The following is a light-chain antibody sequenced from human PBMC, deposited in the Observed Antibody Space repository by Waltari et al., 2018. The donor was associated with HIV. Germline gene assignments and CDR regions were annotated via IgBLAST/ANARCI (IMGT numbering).Light chain of an antibody. CDR2: KDS. V-gene: IGLV3-25*03. J-gene: IGLJ2*01. Sequence: SYELTQPPSVSVSPGQTARITCSGDALPKQYAYWYQQKPGQAPVLVIYKDSERPSGIPERFSGSSSGTTVTLTISGVQAEDEADYYCQSADSSGNPSFGGGTKLTVL. CDR3: QSADSSGNPS. CDR1: ALPKQY.